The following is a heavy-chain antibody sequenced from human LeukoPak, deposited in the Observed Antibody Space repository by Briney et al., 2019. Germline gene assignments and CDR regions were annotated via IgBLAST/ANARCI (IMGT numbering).Heavy chain of an antibody. CDR2: IKQDGSEK. Sequence: GGSLRLSCAASGFTFSSYWMSRVPQAPGKGLEWVANIKQDGSEKYYVDSVKGRFTSSRDNAKNSLYLQMNSLRAEDTAVYYCARGLAYYDFWSGYYIAEYWGQGTLVTVSS. CDR1: GFTFSSYW. V-gene: IGHV3-7*01. D-gene: IGHD3-3*01. CDR3: ARGLAYYDFWSGYYIAEY. J-gene: IGHJ4*02.